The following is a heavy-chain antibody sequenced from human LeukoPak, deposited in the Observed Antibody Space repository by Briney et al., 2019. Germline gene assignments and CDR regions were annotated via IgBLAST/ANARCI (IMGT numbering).Heavy chain of an antibody. CDR1: GFTFSSYA. CDR3: AKGMVRGVIIPGRFDP. J-gene: IGHJ5*02. CDR2: ISGSGGSI. Sequence: PGGSLRLSCAASGFTFSSYAMSWVRQAPGKGLEWVSAISGSGGSIYYADSVKGRFTISRDNSKNTLYLQMNSLRAEDTAVYYCAKGMVRGVIIPGRFDPWGQGTLVTVSS. D-gene: IGHD3-10*01. V-gene: IGHV3-23*01.